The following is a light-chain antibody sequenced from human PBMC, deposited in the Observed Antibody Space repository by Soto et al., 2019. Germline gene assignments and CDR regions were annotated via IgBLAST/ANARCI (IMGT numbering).Light chain of an antibody. CDR1: QSVGSN. Sequence: EIVMTQSPVTLSVSPGERATLSCRASQSVGSNLAWYQQKPGQAPRLLIYGASTRATGIPARFSGSGSGTEFTLSISSLQSEAFAVYFCQQYNNWSRTFGQLTKVEIK. V-gene: IGKV3-15*01. CDR3: QQYNNWSRT. CDR2: GAS. J-gene: IGKJ1*01.